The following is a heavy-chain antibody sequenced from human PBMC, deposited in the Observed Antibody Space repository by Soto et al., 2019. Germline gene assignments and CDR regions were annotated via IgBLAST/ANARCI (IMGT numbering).Heavy chain of an antibody. J-gene: IGHJ4*01. CDR1: GYIFTTYG. Sequence: ASVKVSCKASGYIFTTYGLHWVRQAPGQRLEWMGWINPGNGNTNYSQKFQDRLTTTRDTSATTAYMELSSLSSEDTAVYYCARGPLTISWYWGQGTPVTVSS. D-gene: IGHD6-13*01. CDR3: ARGPLTISWY. CDR2: INPGNGNT. V-gene: IGHV1-3*01.